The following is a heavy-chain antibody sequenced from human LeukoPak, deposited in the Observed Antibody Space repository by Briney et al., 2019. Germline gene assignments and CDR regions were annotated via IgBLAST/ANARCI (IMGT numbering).Heavy chain of an antibody. CDR3: ARAYSKLDY. CDR2: IYHSGST. J-gene: IGHJ4*02. V-gene: IGHV4-38-2*01. D-gene: IGHD4-11*01. CDR1: GYSISSGYY. Sequence: SETLSLTCAVSGYSISSGYYWGWIRQPPGKGLEWIGSIYHSGSTYHNPSLKSRVTISVDTSKNQFSLKLSSVTAADTAVYYCARAYSKLDYWGQGTLVTVSS.